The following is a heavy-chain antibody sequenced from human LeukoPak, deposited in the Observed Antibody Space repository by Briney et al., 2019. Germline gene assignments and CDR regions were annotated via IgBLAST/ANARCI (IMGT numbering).Heavy chain of an antibody. V-gene: IGHV4-39*01. CDR1: GGSISSYY. Sequence: PSETLSLTCTVSGGSISSYYWGWIRQPPRKGLEWIGSIYYSGSTYYNPSLKSRVTISVDTSKNQFSLKLSSVTAADTAVYYCARRGSEVAVAGAFDYWGQGTLVTVSS. CDR3: ARRGSEVAVAGAFDY. D-gene: IGHD6-19*01. J-gene: IGHJ4*02. CDR2: IYYSGST.